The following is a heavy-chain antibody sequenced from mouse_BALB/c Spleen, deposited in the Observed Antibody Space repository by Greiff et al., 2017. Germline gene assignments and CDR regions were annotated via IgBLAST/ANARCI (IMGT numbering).Heavy chain of an antibody. CDR2: ILPGSGST. V-gene: IGHV1-9*01. J-gene: IGHJ3*01. CDR3: ARGDAPFAY. CDR1: GFTFSSYW. Sequence: QVQLQQSGAELMKPGASVKISCKATGFTFSSYWIEWVKQRPGHGLEWIGEILPGSGSTNYNEKFKGKATFTADTSSNTAYMHLSSLTSEDSAVYYCARGDAPFAYWGQGTLVTVSA.